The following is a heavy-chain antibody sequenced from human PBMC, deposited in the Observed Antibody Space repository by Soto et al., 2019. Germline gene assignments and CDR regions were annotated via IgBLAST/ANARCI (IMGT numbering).Heavy chain of an antibody. CDR1: GFTFSSYA. V-gene: IGHV3-23*01. J-gene: IGHJ4*02. CDR2: ISGSGGST. CDR3: AKVGDYDFWSGYYAY. Sequence: PGGSLRLSCAASGFTFSSYAMSWVRQAPGKGLEWVSAISGSGGSTYYADSVKGRFTISRDNSKNTLYLQMNSLRAEDTAVYYCAKVGDYDFWSGYYAYWGQGTLVTVSS. D-gene: IGHD3-3*01.